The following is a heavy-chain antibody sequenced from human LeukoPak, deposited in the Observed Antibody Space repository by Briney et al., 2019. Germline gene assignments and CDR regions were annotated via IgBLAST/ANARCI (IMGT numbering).Heavy chain of an antibody. J-gene: IGHJ3*02. Sequence: PGRSLRLSCAASAFTFSSYAMDWVRQGQGKGLGWVAVISYDGSNKYYTDSVKGRLTISRDNSKNTLYLEMNSLRAEDTAVYYCARDSLGAFDIWGQGTMVTVSS. CDR2: ISYDGSNK. CDR1: AFTFSSYA. CDR3: ARDSLGAFDI. V-gene: IGHV3-30-3*01.